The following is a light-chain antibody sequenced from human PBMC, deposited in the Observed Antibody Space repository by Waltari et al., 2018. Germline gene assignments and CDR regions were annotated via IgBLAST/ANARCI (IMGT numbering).Light chain of an antibody. V-gene: IGKV2D-29*02. Sequence: DVVMTQTPLSLSVTPGQPASISCKSSQSLLHSDGKTYLFLYLQRPGDYPQILIYEASNRVVGVPDRFSGSGSGTYFTVKISRVEAEDVGVYYCMQSIEFWTFGEGTKMEIK. J-gene: IGKJ1*01. CDR2: EAS. CDR1: QSLLHSDGKTY. CDR3: MQSIEFWT.